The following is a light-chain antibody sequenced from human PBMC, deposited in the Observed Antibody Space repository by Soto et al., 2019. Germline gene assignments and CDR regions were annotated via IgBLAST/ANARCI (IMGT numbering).Light chain of an antibody. CDR2: GGS. CDR1: QNIHSF. Sequence: DIQMTQSPSSLAASVGERVTITCRASQNIHSFLNWYQQKPGKAPQVLIYGGSALQSGVPSRFSGSGSGTDFTLTSSSLQPEDFASYFCQQSYNIPFTFGPGTRVDI. CDR3: QQSYNIPFT. J-gene: IGKJ3*01. V-gene: IGKV1-39*01.